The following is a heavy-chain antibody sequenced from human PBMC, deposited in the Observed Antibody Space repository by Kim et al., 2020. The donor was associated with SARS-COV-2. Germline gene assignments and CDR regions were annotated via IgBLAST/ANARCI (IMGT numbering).Heavy chain of an antibody. Sequence: GGSLRLSCAASGFTFSSYAMSWVRQAPGKGLEWVSAISGSGGSTYYADSVKGRFTISRDNSKNTLYLQMNSLRAEDTAVYYCAKEYIGYYYDSSGTLAPYFDSWGPGTLRTVSP. J-gene: IGHJ4*02. CDR2: ISGSGGST. CDR1: GFTFSSYA. D-gene: IGHD3-22*01. CDR3: AKEYIGYYYDSSGTLAPYFDS. V-gene: IGHV3-23*01.